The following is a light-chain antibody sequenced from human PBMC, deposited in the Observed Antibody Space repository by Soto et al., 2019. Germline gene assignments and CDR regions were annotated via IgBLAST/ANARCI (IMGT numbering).Light chain of an antibody. V-gene: IGKV1-39*01. Sequence: DIQMTQSPSSLSASVGDRVTITCRASQSISNYLNWYQQKLGKAPNLLIYDASSLQSGVPSRFSGSGSGTDFTLTISSLQPEDFATYYCQQSYSTPPGTFGQGTKLEIK. CDR2: DAS. CDR1: QSISNY. CDR3: QQSYSTPPGT. J-gene: IGKJ2*01.